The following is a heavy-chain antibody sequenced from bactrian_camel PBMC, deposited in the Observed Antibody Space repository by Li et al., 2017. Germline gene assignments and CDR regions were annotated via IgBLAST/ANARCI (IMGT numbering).Heavy chain of an antibody. J-gene: IGHJ4*01. CDR3: AALMGRRFCPTGADEYDY. Sequence: VQLVESGGDSVQAGGSLRLSCAASEFTFSDYAMSWVRQAPGKGLEWVSSILNSGARPYYADSVKGRFTISRDNAKNTVYLQLNRLKTEDTAMYYCAALMGRRFCPTGADEYDYWGQGTQVTVS. CDR1: EFTFSDYA. D-gene: IGHD3*01. CDR2: ILNSGARP. V-gene: IGHV3S40*01.